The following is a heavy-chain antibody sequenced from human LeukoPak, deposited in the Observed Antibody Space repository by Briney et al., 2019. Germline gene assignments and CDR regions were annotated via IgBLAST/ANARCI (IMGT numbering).Heavy chain of an antibody. CDR3: ARDRDYAFDY. CDR1: GFTFSSYA. V-gene: IGHV3-48*01. CDR2: ISNSGTTI. D-gene: IGHD4-17*01. Sequence: GGSLRLSCAASGFTFSSYAMSWVRQAPGKGLEWVSYISNSGTTINYADSVKGRFTISRDNAKNSLYLQMNSLRAEDTAVYYCARDRDYAFDYWGQGTLVTVSS. J-gene: IGHJ4*02.